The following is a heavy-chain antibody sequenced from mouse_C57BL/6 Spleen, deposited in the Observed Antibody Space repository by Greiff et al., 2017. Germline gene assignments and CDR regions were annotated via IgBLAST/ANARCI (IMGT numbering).Heavy chain of an antibody. CDR3: ARYYYGSSYGGYFDV. J-gene: IGHJ1*03. V-gene: IGHV1-61*01. D-gene: IGHD1-1*01. Sequence: QVKLQQPGAELVRPGSSVKLSCKASGYTFTSYWMDWVKQRPGQGLEWIGNIYPSDSETHYNQKFKDKATLTVDKSSSTAYMQLSSLTSEDSAVYYCARYYYGSSYGGYFDVWGTGTTVTVSS. CDR2: IYPSDSET. CDR1: GYTFTSYW.